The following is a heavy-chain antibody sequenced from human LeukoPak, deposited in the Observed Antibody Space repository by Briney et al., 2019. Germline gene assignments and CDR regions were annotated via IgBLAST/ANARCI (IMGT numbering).Heavy chain of an antibody. D-gene: IGHD3-10*01. CDR3: ARYDSGSGPGGLDY. CDR1: GFTVNSNY. Sequence: GGSLRLSCAVSGFTVNSNYMSWVRQAPGKGLEWVSGFYSDGRTYYAGSVQGRFTTSRDNSTNTVYLQMNSVRAEDTAVYYCARYDSGSGPGGLDYWGQGTLVTVSS. J-gene: IGHJ4*02. V-gene: IGHV3-53*01. CDR2: FYSDGRT.